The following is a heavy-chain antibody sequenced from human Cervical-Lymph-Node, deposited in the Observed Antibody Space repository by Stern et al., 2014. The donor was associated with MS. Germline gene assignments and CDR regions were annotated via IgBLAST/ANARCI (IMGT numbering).Heavy chain of an antibody. Sequence: QVQLVQSGGGVVQPGRSLRLSCAASGFTFSSYGMHWLRQGPGKGLEWVAVISYDETNKYYGDSVKGRFSISRDNSKNTLFLQLNSLRPEDTAVYYCAKDSRGLPRSYYYFDFWGRGTLVTVSS. CDR1: GFTFSSYG. CDR3: AKDSRGLPRSYYYFDF. D-gene: IGHD3-16*01. CDR2: ISYDETNK. V-gene: IGHV3-30*18. J-gene: IGHJ2*01.